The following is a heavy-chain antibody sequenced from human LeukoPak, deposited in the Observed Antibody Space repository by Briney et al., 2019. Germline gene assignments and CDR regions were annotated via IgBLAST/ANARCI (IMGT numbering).Heavy chain of an antibody. Sequence: GGSLRLSCAASGFTLSSYWMSWVRQAPGKGLEWVANIKQDGSEKYYVDSVKGRFTISRDNAKNSLYLQMNSLRAEDTAVYYCARVWLWFGERPLDYWGQGTLVTVSS. CDR1: GFTLSSYW. D-gene: IGHD3-10*01. V-gene: IGHV3-7*01. CDR2: IKQDGSEK. J-gene: IGHJ4*02. CDR3: ARVWLWFGERPLDY.